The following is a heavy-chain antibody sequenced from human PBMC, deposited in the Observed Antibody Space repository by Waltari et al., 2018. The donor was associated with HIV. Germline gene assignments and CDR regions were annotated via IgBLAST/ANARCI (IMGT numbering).Heavy chain of an antibody. D-gene: IGHD3-10*02. CDR2: IDWADDK. CDR3: ARVKYFYVSREYFFDY. CDR1: GFSLSTTGMC. V-gene: IGHV2-70*01. J-gene: IGHJ4*02. Sequence: QVTLRESGPALVKPTQTLTPTCTFAGFSLSTTGMCVSWIRQPPGKALEWLALIDWADDKYFSTSLRSRLTISKDTTKNQVALTVTNLDPMDTATYYCARVKYFYVSREYFFDYWGQGILVTVSS.